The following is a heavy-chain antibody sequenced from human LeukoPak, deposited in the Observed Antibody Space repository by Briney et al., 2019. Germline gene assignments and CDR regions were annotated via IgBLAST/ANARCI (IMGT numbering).Heavy chain of an antibody. D-gene: IGHD2-2*01. J-gene: IGHJ6*03. CDR2: IYHSGST. V-gene: IGHV4-38-2*02. CDR1: GYSISSGYF. CDR3: ARDRKYCTSTSCHSSMDV. Sequence: NSSETLSLTCTVSGYSISSGYFWGWIRQPPGKGLEWIGSIYHSGSTYYNPSLKSRVTISVDTSNYQFSLRLTSVTAADTAVYYCARDRKYCTSTSCHSSMDVWGKGTTVTVSS.